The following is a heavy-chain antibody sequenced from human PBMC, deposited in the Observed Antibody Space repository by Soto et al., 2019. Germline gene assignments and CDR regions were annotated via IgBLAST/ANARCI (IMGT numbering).Heavy chain of an antibody. V-gene: IGHV1-18*03. D-gene: IGHD3-10*02. J-gene: IGHJ6*03. Sequence: QVQLVQSGAEVKKPGASVKDSCKASGYTFTSYGISWVRQAPGQGLEWMGWISAYNGNTNYAQKLQGRVTMTTDTSTSTAFMEVRSLRSDDMAVYYCARVVNYYVAGHAYYYYMDVLGKGTTVTVSS. CDR2: ISAYNGNT. CDR1: GYTFTSYG. CDR3: ARVVNYYVAGHAYYYYMDV.